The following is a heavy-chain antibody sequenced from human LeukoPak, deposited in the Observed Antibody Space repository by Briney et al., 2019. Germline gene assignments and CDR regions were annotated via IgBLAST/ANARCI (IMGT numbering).Heavy chain of an antibody. J-gene: IGHJ4*02. CDR2: IYHSGST. D-gene: IGHD3-22*01. CDR1: GYSISSGYY. CDR3: ARASYSYDINGWVPFDS. V-gene: IGHV4-38-2*02. Sequence: PSETLSLTCTVSGYSISSGYYWGWIRQPPGKGLEWIGSIYHSGSTNYNPSLKSRVTISGDTSKNQFSLRLSSVTAADTAVYYCARASYSYDINGWVPFDSWGQGTLVTVSS.